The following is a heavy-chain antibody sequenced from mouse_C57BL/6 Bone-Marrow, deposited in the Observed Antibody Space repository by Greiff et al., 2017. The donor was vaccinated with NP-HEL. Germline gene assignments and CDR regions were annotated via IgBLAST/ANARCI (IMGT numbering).Heavy chain of an antibody. Sequence: EVQLQESGPGLVKPSQSLSLTCSVTGYSITRGYYWNWIRQFPGNKLEWMGYISYDGSNNYNPSLKNRISITRDTSKNQFFLKLNSVTTEDTATYYCARGDGYFHYFDYWGQGTTLTVSS. CDR3: ARGDGYFHYFDY. V-gene: IGHV3-6*01. CDR2: ISYDGSN. J-gene: IGHJ2*01. CDR1: GYSITRGYY. D-gene: IGHD2-3*01.